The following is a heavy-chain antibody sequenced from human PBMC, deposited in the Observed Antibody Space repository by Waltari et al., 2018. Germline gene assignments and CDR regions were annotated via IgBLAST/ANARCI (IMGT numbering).Heavy chain of an antibody. D-gene: IGHD4-17*01. Sequence: QVQLQQWGAGLLKPSETLSLTCAVYGGSFSRYYWSWIRQPPGTGLEWIGEINHSGSTNYNPSLKSRVTISVDTSKNQFSLKLSSVTAADTAVYYCASYHGDFDYWGQGTLVTVSS. CDR3: ASYHGDFDY. CDR1: GGSFSRYY. CDR2: INHSGST. V-gene: IGHV4-34*01. J-gene: IGHJ4*02.